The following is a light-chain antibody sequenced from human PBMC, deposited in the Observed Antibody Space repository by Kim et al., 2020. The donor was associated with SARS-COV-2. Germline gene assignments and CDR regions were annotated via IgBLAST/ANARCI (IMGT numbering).Light chain of an antibody. Sequence: GQRGTISCSGSNSNIGSNTVNWYQRLPGTAPKVLIYGNNQRPSGVPDRFSGSKSGTSASLAISALQSEDEADYYCATWDDSLNGWVFGGGTQLTVL. V-gene: IGLV1-44*01. CDR3: ATWDDSLNGWV. J-gene: IGLJ2*01. CDR2: GNN. CDR1: NSNIGSNT.